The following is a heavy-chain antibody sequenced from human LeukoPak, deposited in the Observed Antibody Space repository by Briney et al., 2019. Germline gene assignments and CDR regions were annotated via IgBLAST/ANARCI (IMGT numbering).Heavy chain of an antibody. Sequence: SETLSLTCTVSGYSITSGYYWGWIRQPPGKGPEWIGSIYLNGTTHYNPSLDSRVTISVDTSKNQFSLKLSSVTAADTAVYYCARDVWNYYENSGDYYWNGDYFDSWGQGTLVTVSA. J-gene: IGHJ4*02. CDR2: IYLNGTT. CDR3: ARDVWNYYENSGDYYWNGDYFDS. V-gene: IGHV4-38-2*02. CDR1: GYSITSGYY. D-gene: IGHD3-22*01.